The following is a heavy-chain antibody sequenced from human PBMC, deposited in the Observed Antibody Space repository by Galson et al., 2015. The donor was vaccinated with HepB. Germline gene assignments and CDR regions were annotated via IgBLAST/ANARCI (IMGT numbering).Heavy chain of an antibody. CDR3: ARGYGDFWSGYYYMDV. Sequence: TLSLTCTVSGGSISSGGYYWSWIRQHPGKGLEWIGYIYYSGSTYYNPSLKSRVTISVDTSKNQFSLKLSSVTAADTAVYYCARGYGDFWSGYYYMDVWGKGTTVTVSS. J-gene: IGHJ6*03. CDR2: IYYSGST. V-gene: IGHV4-31*03. D-gene: IGHD3-3*01. CDR1: GGSISSGGYY.